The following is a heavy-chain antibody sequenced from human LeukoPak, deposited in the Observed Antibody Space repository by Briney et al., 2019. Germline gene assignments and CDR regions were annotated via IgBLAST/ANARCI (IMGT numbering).Heavy chain of an antibody. CDR1: GYTFTSYY. Sequence: ASVKVSCKASGYTFTSYYIHWVRQAPGQGLEWMGLINPVGGSTSYAQKLQGRVSMTRDTSTNTVYMELSGLRSEDTAVYYCARDIGSSVDYWGQGTLVTVSS. J-gene: IGHJ4*02. CDR3: ARDIGSSVDY. CDR2: INPVGGST. D-gene: IGHD6-6*01. V-gene: IGHV1-46*04.